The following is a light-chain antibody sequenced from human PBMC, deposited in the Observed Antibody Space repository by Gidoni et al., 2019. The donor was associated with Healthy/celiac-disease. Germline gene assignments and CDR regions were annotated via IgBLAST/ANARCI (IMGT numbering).Light chain of an antibody. V-gene: IGKV2-28*01. CDR1: QSLLHSNGYNY. CDR2: LGS. J-gene: IGKJ1*01. Sequence: DIVMTQSPLSLPVTPGEPASISCRSSQSLLHSNGYNYLDWYLQKPVQSPQLLIYLGSNRASGVPDRFSGSGSGTDFTLKISRVEAEDVGVYYCMQALQTPTCGQGTKVEIK. CDR3: MQALQTPT.